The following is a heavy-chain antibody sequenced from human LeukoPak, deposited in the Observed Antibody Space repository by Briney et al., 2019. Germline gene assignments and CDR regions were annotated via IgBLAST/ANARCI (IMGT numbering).Heavy chain of an antibody. V-gene: IGHV1-18*01. CDR1: GYTFTSYG. J-gene: IGHJ4*02. Sequence: ASVKVSCKASGYTFTSYGISWVRQAPGQGLEWMGWISAYNGNTNYAQKLQGRVTMTTDTSTSTAYMELRSLRSDDTAVYYCARDRPLATYYDILTGYAYFDYWGQGTLVTVSS. CDR3: ARDRPLATYYDILTGYAYFDY. D-gene: IGHD3-9*01. CDR2: ISAYNGNT.